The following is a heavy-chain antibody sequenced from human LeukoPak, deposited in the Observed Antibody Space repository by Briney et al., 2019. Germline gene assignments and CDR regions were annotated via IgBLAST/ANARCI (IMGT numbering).Heavy chain of an antibody. D-gene: IGHD3-10*01. J-gene: IGHJ4*02. CDR2: IHYSGNT. V-gene: IGHV4-59*08. CDR3: AAYRSGTRYNSYYFDD. Sequence: PSETLSLTCSISGDSIRRNYWSWIRQPPGKGLEWIGYIHYSGNTNYNPSLKSRVSISVDTSKNQFSLKLTSVTAADTAVYYCAAYRSGTRYNSYYFDDWGQGTLVTVSS. CDR1: GDSIRRNY.